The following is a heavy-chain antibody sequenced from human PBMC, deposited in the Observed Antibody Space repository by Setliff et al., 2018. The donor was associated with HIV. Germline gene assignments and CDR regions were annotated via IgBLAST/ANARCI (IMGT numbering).Heavy chain of an antibody. D-gene: IGHD3-22*01. V-gene: IGHV1-69*13. CDR3: ARDPFPSTNYYDSSMYPFAQFFQH. Sequence: SVNVSCKTSGVSFSSYAISWVRQAPGQGLEWMGGIIPMFGATNYAQKFQGRVTITADESTNTAYMELSSLRSEDTAVYYCARDPFPSTNYYDSSMYPFAQFFQHWGQGTPVTVSS. CDR2: IIPMFGAT. J-gene: IGHJ1*01. CDR1: GVSFSSYA.